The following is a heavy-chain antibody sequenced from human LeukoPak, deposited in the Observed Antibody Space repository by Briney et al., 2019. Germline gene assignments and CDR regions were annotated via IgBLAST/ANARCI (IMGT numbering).Heavy chain of an antibody. D-gene: IGHD3-16*02. Sequence: GGSLRLSGAASGFTVSSNYMSWVRQAPGKGLEWVSVIYSGGSTYYADSVKGRFTISRDNSKNTLYLQMNSLRAEDTAVYYCARVIAFRGYMDVWGKGTKVTVSS. V-gene: IGHV3-53*01. CDR2: IYSGGST. J-gene: IGHJ6*03. CDR1: GFTVSSNY. CDR3: ARVIAFRGYMDV.